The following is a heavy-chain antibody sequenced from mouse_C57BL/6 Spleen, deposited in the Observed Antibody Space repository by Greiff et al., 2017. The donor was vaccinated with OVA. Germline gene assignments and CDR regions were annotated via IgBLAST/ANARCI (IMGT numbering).Heavy chain of an antibody. D-gene: IGHD2-3*01. J-gene: IGHJ1*03. CDR2: IDPENGDT. CDR3: TDRGYDGYTYWYFDV. CDR1: GFNIKDAY. Sequence: SGAELVRPGASVTLSCTASGFNIKDAYMHWVKQRPEQGLEWIGWIDPENGDTEYASMFQGQASITADTSSNTAYLQLSSLTSEDTAVDYRTDRGYDGYTYWYFDVWGTGTAVTVSS. V-gene: IGHV14-4*01.